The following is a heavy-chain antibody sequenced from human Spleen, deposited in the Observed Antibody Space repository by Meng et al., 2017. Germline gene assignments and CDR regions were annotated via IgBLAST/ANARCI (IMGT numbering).Heavy chain of an antibody. J-gene: IGHJ4*02. CDR1: GFTFSTYG. CDR2: IWYDGSNK. V-gene: IGHV3-33*01. D-gene: IGHD6-19*01. CDR3: ARAIWGGSGWYYFDY. Sequence: GESLKISCAASGFTFSTYGMNWVRQAPGKGLEWVAVIWYDGSNKYYADSVKGRFTISRDNSKNTLYLQMNSLRADDTAVYYCARAIWGGSGWYYFDYWGQGTLVTVSS.